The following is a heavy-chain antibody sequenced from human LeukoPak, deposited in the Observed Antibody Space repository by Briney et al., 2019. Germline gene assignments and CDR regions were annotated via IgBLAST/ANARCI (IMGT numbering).Heavy chain of an antibody. Sequence: SETLSLTCTVSGYSISSGYYWGWIRQPPGKGLEWIGSIYHSGSTYYNPSLKSRVAISVDTSKNQFSLKLSSVTAADTAVYYCARDGYYDFWSGYCGIYYWGQGTLVTVSS. D-gene: IGHD3-3*01. CDR1: GYSISSGYY. J-gene: IGHJ4*02. V-gene: IGHV4-38-2*02. CDR3: ARDGYYDFWSGYCGIYY. CDR2: IYHSGST.